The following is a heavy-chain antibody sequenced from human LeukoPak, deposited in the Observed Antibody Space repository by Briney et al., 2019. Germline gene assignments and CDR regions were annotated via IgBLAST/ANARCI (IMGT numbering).Heavy chain of an antibody. CDR1: GFTFSSYS. J-gene: IGHJ4*02. Sequence: GGSLRLSCAASGFTFSSYSMNWVLQAPGKGLLWVSSISSSSSYIYYADSVKGRFTISRDNAKNSLYLQMNSLRAEDTAVYYCARVTTQWLVSTIDYWGQGTLVTVSS. CDR3: ARVTTQWLVSTIDY. V-gene: IGHV3-21*01. D-gene: IGHD6-19*01. CDR2: ISSSSSYI.